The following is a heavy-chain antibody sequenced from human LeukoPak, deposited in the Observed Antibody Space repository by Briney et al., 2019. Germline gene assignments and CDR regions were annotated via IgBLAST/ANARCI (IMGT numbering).Heavy chain of an antibody. CDR1: GFTFSDYR. Sequence: EGPLRLSCEASGFTFSDYRMHWVRQAPGKGLVWVSHTNSDGSSTSYADSVKGRFTISRDNAKNTLYLQMNSLRAEDTAVYYCARVMYYYDSSGYYHYWYFDLWGRGTLVTVSS. V-gene: IGHV3-74*01. CDR3: ARVMYYYDSSGYYHYWYFDL. J-gene: IGHJ2*01. CDR2: TNSDGSST. D-gene: IGHD3-22*01.